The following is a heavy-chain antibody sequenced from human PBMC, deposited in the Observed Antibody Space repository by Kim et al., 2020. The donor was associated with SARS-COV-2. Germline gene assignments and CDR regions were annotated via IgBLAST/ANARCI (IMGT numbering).Heavy chain of an antibody. Sequence: GGSLRLSCAASGFTFSSYGMHWVRQVPGKGLEWVAVISYDGSNKYYADSVKGRLTISRDNSKNTLYLQMNSLRAEDTAVYHCAKTYEWGRGYSSSWYLD. CDR1: GFTFSSYG. J-gene: IGHJ4*01. CDR2: ISYDGSNK. CDR3: AKTYEWGRGYSSSWYLD. V-gene: IGHV3-30*18. D-gene: IGHD6-13*01.